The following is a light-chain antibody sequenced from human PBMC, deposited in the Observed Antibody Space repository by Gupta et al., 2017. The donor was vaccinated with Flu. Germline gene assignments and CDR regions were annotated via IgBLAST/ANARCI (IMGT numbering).Light chain of an antibody. Sequence: QSVLTQPPSASGTPGQRVTISCSGSSSNIGSNYVYWYQQLPGTAPKLLIYRNNQRPSGVPDRFSGSKSGNSASLAISGLRSEEEADYYCAAWDDSMSGYVFGTGTKVTVL. V-gene: IGLV1-47*01. J-gene: IGLJ1*01. CDR1: SSNIGSNY. CDR3: AAWDDSMSGYV. CDR2: RNN.